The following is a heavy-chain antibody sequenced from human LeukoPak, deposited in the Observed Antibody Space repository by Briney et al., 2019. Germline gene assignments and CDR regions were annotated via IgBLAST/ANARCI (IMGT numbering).Heavy chain of an antibody. D-gene: IGHD3-10*01. Sequence: GGSLRLSCAASGFTFSSYAMSWVRQAPGKGLEWVSAISGSGGSTYYADSVKGRFTISRDNSKNTLYLQMNSLRAEDTAVYYCAKDHGSGSYWTAANDYWGQGTLVTVSS. CDR2: ISGSGGST. V-gene: IGHV3-23*01. J-gene: IGHJ4*02. CDR1: GFTFSSYA. CDR3: AKDHGSGSYWTAANDY.